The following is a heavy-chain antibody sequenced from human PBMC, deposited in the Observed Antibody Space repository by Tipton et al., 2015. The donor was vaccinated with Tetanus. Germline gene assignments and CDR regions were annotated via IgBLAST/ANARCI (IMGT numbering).Heavy chain of an antibody. J-gene: IGHJ4*02. CDR1: GFTFSSYA. D-gene: IGHD3-10*01. Sequence: RSLRLSCAASGFTFSSYAMHWVRQAPGKGLEWVAVISYDGSNKYYADSVKGRFTISRDNSKNTLYLQMNSLRAEDTAVYYCARDFRESYFDYWGQGTLVTISS. CDR2: ISYDGSNK. CDR3: ARDFRESYFDY. V-gene: IGHV3-30-3*01.